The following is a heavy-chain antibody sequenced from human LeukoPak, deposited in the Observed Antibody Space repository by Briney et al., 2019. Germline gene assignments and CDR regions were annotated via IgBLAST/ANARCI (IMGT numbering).Heavy chain of an antibody. CDR1: GFTFSSYA. CDR3: ARARYSGSYYDCFDY. Sequence: GGSLRLSCAVSGFTFSSYAMNWVRQAPGKGLEWVSSISSSGSYIYHADSVKGRFTISRDNAKNSLYLQMNSLRAEDTAVYYCARARYSGSYYDCFDYWGQGTLVTVSS. J-gene: IGHJ4*02. V-gene: IGHV3-21*01. D-gene: IGHD1-26*01. CDR2: ISSSGSYI.